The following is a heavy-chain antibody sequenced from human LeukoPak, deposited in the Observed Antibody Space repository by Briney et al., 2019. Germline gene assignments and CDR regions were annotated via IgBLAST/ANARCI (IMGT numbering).Heavy chain of an antibody. D-gene: IGHD3-16*01. CDR3: ARGGYYFDS. Sequence: SDTLPLTCTVSGGSIRSYYWMCMRQSPGKGLACISDSYNSESSNYNPALKSRVTISVDTALSHFSLKLSSMTAEDRAVYCCARGGYYFDSWGQGTLVSVCS. V-gene: IGHV4-59*07. J-gene: IGHJ4*02. CDR1: GGSIRSYY. CDR2: SYNSESS.